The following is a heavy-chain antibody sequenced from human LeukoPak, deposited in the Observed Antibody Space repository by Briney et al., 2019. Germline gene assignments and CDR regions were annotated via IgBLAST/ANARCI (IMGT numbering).Heavy chain of an antibody. CDR3: ARGCYSGVNCYSFDP. Sequence: SETLPLTCTVAGGSFSSSSYYWGWIRQPPGKGLEWIGSIYDSGSTYYNPSLKSRVTISVDTSKNQFSLKLSSVTAADTAVYYCARGCYSGVNCYSFDPWGQGTLVTVSS. CDR2: IYDSGST. CDR1: GGSFSSSSYY. J-gene: IGHJ5*02. D-gene: IGHD2-15*01. V-gene: IGHV4-39*01.